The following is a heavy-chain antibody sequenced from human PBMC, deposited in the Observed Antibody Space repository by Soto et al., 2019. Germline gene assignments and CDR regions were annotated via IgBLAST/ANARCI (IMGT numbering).Heavy chain of an antibody. Sequence: SETLSLTCTVSGGSISSGDYYWSWIRQPPGKGLEWIGYIHYSGSTYYNPSLKSRVTISVDTSKNQFSLKLSSVTAADTAVYYCARDKGNDDSSGYRYNWFEPWGQGTLVTVSS. D-gene: IGHD3-22*01. CDR1: GGSISSGDYY. CDR2: IHYSGST. V-gene: IGHV4-30-4*01. CDR3: ARDKGNDDSSGYRYNWFEP. J-gene: IGHJ5*02.